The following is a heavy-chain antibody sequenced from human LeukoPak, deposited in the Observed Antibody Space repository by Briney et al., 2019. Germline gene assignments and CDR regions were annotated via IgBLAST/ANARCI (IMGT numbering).Heavy chain of an antibody. V-gene: IGHV3-33*01. Sequence: PGGSLRLSCAASGFTFSSYGMHWVRQAPGKGLEWVALIWYDGSNKYYADSVKGRFTISRDNSKNTLYLQMNSLRAEDTAVYYCAREPELGPISVAGTCGMDVWGQGTTVTVSS. CDR2: IWYDGSNK. CDR3: AREPELGPISVAGTCGMDV. J-gene: IGHJ6*02. CDR1: GFTFSSYG. D-gene: IGHD6-19*01.